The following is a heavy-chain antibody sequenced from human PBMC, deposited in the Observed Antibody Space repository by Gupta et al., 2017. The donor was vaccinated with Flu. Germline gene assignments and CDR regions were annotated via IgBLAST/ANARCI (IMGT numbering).Heavy chain of an antibody. V-gene: IGHV3-33*01. CDR1: GFTFSSYG. CDR3: ARESLYCSSTSCYVDYFDY. J-gene: IGHJ4*02. Sequence: QVQLVESGGGVVQPGRSLRLSCAASGFTFSSYGMHWARQAPGKGLEWVAVIWYDGSNKYYADSVKGRFSISRDNSKNTLYLQMNSLRAEDTAVYYCARESLYCSSTSCYVDYFDYWGQGTLVTVSS. CDR2: IWYDGSNK. D-gene: IGHD2-2*01.